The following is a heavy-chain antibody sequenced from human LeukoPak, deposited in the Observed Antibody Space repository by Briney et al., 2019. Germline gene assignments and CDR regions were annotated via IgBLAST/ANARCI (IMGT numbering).Heavy chain of an antibody. V-gene: IGHV3-53*01. J-gene: IGHJ4*02. CDR2: IYTDGGT. CDR3: ARRLSGRVDS. CDR1: GFTVSSNY. D-gene: IGHD2-15*01. Sequence: GGSLRLSCAASGFTVSSNYMTWVRQAPGKGLEWVSVIYTDGGTYYADSVKGRFTISRDSSKNTLYLQMNSLRAEDTAVYYCARRLSGRVDSWGQGTLVTVSS.